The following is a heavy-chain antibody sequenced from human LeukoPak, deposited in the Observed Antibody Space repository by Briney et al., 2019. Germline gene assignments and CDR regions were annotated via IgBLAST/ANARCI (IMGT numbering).Heavy chain of an antibody. V-gene: IGHV3-7*01. CDR2: IKEDGSEK. D-gene: IGHD1-1*01. Sequence: GGSLRLSCEAYGFTFSTYWMTWVRQAPGKGLEWVANIKEDGSEKYYVDSVRGRFTISRDNAKNSLYLQMNSLRAEDTAVYYCATSRERYYFDYWGQGTLVTVSS. CDR3: ATSRERYYFDY. CDR1: GFTFSTYW. J-gene: IGHJ4*02.